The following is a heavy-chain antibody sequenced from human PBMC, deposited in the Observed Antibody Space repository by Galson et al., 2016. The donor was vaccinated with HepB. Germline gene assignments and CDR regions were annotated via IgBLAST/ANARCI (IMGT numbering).Heavy chain of an antibody. CDR2: IIPIVDTT. V-gene: IGHV1-69*06. J-gene: IGHJ3*02. CDR1: GGTFSNYA. D-gene: IGHD3-3*01. Sequence: SVKVSCKASGGTFSNYAISWVRQAPGQGLEWMGGIIPIVDTTNYAKKFQGRVTITADKSTTTAYMEVSSLRSEDTAVYYCAHTISGVVITTEDAFDIWGQGTMVTVSS. CDR3: AHTISGVVITTEDAFDI.